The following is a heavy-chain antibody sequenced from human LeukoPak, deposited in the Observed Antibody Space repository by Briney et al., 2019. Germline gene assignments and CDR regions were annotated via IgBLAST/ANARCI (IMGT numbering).Heavy chain of an antibody. CDR2: INHSGST. Sequence: SETLSLTCAVYGGSFSGYYWSWIRRPPGKGLEWIGEINHSGSTNYNPSLKSRVTISVDTSKNQFSLKLSSVTAADTAVYYCASSGSGSYRSGNWFDPWGQGTLVTVSS. CDR1: GGSFSGYY. V-gene: IGHV4-34*01. J-gene: IGHJ5*02. CDR3: ASSGSGSYRSGNWFDP. D-gene: IGHD3-10*01.